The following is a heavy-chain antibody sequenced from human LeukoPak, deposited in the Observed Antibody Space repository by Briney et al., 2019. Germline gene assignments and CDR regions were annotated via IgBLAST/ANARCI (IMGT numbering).Heavy chain of an antibody. CDR2: IIPIFGTA. CDR1: GGTFTSYA. V-gene: IGHV1-69*13. CDR3: ARAPAGRYCSSTSCYSRGYYYYGMDV. J-gene: IGHJ6*02. Sequence: SVKVSCKASGGTFTSYAISWVRQAPGQGLEWMGGIIPIFGTANYAQKFQGRVTITADESTSTAYMELSSLRSEDTAVYYCARAPAGRYCSSTSCYSRGYYYYGMDVWGQGTTVTVSS. D-gene: IGHD2-2*02.